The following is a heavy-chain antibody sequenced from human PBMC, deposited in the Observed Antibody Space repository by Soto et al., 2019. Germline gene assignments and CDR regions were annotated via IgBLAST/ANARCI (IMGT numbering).Heavy chain of an antibody. V-gene: IGHV4-4*02. CDR2: VYRTGST. CDR3: ARARATIAAAAIFDC. Sequence: QLQLQESDPGLVKPSGTLSLTCAVSGGSISTSNWWSWVRQPPGKGLEWIGEVYRTGSTTYNPSLESRLTISVDKSKNQFSLKLTSVTAADTAVYYCARARATIAAAAIFDCWGQGTLVTVSS. D-gene: IGHD6-13*01. J-gene: IGHJ4*02. CDR1: GGSISTSNW.